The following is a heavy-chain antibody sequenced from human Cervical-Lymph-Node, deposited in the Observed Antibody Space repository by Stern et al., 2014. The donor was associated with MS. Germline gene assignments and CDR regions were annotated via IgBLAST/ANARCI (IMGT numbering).Heavy chain of an antibody. CDR2: SKSTADGGTT. Sequence: EVQLVESGGGLVEPGGSLRLSCEASGFIFSNAWMNWVRQAPGKGLEWVGRSKSTADGGTTAYAAPVKGRFTISRDNSNNAMFLQMNNRKIEDTAVYYCTTDGGTWDYFDYWGQGTLVTVSS. CDR3: TTDGGTWDYFDY. D-gene: IGHD3-16*01. J-gene: IGHJ4*02. CDR1: GFIFSNAW. V-gene: IGHV3-15*01.